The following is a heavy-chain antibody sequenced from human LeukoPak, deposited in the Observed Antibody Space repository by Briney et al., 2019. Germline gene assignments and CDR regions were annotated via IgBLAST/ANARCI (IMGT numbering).Heavy chain of an antibody. CDR3: ARDGIYSRNFDAFDI. CDR2: INPNSGGT. D-gene: IGHD6-13*01. J-gene: IGHJ3*02. V-gene: IGHV1-2*02. Sequence: ASVKVSCKASGYTFTAYYMHWVRQAPGQGPEWMGWINPNSGGTDYAQKFQGRVTMTRDTSISTAYMELSSLTSDDTAAYYCARDGIYSRNFDAFDIWGQGTMVTVSS. CDR1: GYTFTAYY.